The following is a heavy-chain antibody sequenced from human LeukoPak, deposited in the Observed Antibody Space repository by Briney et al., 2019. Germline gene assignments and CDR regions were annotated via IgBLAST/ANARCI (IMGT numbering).Heavy chain of an antibody. Sequence: GGSLTLSCAGSGFAFDDYAWHWVRQPRGKGLEWVALISWDGDITYNANSVKGRVTSSRDNSKDSLYLQMNSLRAEDTALYYCAQDKCSSNGCYLMNWGQGTLVTVSS. CDR2: ISWDGDIT. CDR1: GFAFDDYA. D-gene: IGHD2-2*01. CDR3: AQDKCSSNGCYLMN. J-gene: IGHJ4*02. V-gene: IGHV3-43D*04.